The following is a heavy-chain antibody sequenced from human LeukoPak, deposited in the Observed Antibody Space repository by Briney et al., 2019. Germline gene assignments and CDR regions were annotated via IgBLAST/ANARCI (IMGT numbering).Heavy chain of an antibody. D-gene: IGHD6-13*01. V-gene: IGHV3-53*01. J-gene: IGHJ4*02. CDR1: GFTVRSNY. Sequence: GGSLRLSCAASGFTVRSNYMRWVRQAPGKGLEWVSVIYSGGNTYYADSVKGRFTISRDNSKNTLFLQMNSLRAEDTAVYYCARDREGSRSWDYWGQGTLVTVSS. CDR3: ARDREGSRSWDY. CDR2: IYSGGNT.